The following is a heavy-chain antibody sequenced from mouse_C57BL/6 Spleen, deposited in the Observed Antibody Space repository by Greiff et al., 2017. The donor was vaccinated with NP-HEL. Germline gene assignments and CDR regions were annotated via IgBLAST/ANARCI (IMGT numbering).Heavy chain of an antibody. J-gene: IGHJ2*01. CDR2: IDPETGGT. D-gene: IGHD2-1*01. CDR3: TNLLWGN. V-gene: IGHV1-15*01. Sequence: VKLMESGAELVRPGASVTLSCKASGYTFTDYEMHWVKQTPVHGLEWIGAIDPETGGTAYNQKFKGKAILTADKSSSTAYMELRSLTSEDSAVYYCTNLLWGNWGQGTTLTVSS. CDR1: GYTFTDYE.